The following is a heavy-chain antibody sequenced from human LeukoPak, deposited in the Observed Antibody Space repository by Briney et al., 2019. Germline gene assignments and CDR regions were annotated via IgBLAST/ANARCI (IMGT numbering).Heavy chain of an antibody. CDR3: ARDRGPGDDSSSYFSYYYYGMDV. CDR2: INSDGSDT. Sequence: GGSLRLSCAASGFSFSVFWMNCVRQVPGKGLVWVSLINSDGSDTTYADSVKGRFTISRDNAKNSLYLQMNSLRAEDTAVYYCARDRGPGDDSSSYFSYYYYGMDVWGQGTTVTVSS. J-gene: IGHJ6*02. V-gene: IGHV3-74*01. CDR1: GFSFSVFW. D-gene: IGHD3-22*01.